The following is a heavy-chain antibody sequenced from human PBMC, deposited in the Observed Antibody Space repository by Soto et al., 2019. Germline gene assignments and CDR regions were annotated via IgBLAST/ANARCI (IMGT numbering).Heavy chain of an antibody. CDR3: ARDLYYYASSGFNY. J-gene: IGHJ4*02. CDR2: ISSSSSYI. D-gene: IGHD3-22*01. CDR1: GLTINTYS. Sequence: ESGGGLVTPGGSLRLSCVASGLTINTYSMMWVRQAPGKGLEWVSSISSSSSYIYYADSVKGRFTISRDNAKNSLYLQMNSLRAEDTAVYYCARDLYYYASSGFNYWGQGTLVTVSS. V-gene: IGHV3-21*01.